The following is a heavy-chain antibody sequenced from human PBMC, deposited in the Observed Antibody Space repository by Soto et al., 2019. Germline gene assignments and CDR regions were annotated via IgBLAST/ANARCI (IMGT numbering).Heavy chain of an antibody. J-gene: IGHJ6*02. D-gene: IGHD2-15*01. V-gene: IGHV3-23*01. CDR1: GFTFSTYD. CDR3: ARGDREDIAVVVGARPGEYGIDI. Sequence: PGGSLRLSCAASGFTFSTYDMSWVRQAPWKGLEWVSTINGGGRNADYADSVKGRFTISRDNSKNTLNLQMKSLGSEDTAVYYCARGDREDIAVVVGARPGEYGIDIWGQGTTVTVSS. CDR2: INGGGRNA.